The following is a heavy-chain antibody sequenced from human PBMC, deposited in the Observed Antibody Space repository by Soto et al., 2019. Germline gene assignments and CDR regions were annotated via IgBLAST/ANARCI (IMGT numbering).Heavy chain of an antibody. D-gene: IGHD3-3*01. CDR1: GFPFGNYA. CDR3: ANYDLWSGYWTDY. Sequence: GGSLRLSCAASGFPFGNYAMTWVRQAPGKGLEWVAVVGGDAITTRYGDSVKDRFIISRDNSQNMLFLQMNSLRVEDTATYYCANYDLWSGYWTDYWGQGTLVTVSS. J-gene: IGHJ4*02. V-gene: IGHV3-23*01. CDR2: VGGDAITT.